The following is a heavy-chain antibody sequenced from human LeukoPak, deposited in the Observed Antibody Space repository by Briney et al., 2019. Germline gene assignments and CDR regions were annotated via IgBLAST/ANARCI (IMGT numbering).Heavy chain of an antibody. Sequence: GGSLRLSCAASGFTFSSYAMRWVRQAPGKGLEWVLAISGSGGSTYYADSVKGRFTISRDNSKNTLYLQMNSLRAEDTAANYCAKGWSYYDSSAYFVFDYWGQGTLVTVSS. D-gene: IGHD3-22*01. CDR2: ISGSGGST. CDR3: AKGWSYYDSSAYFVFDY. CDR1: GFTFSSYA. V-gene: IGHV3-23*01. J-gene: IGHJ4*02.